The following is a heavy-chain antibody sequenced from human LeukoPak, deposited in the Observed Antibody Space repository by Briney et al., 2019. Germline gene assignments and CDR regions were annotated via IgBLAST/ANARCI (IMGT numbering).Heavy chain of an antibody. CDR2: IDPSDSYT. CDR3: ARVGIAVAGIDY. V-gene: IGHV5-10-1*01. Sequence: GESLKISCKGSGYSFTSYWISWVRQMPGKGLEWMGRIDPSDSYTNYSPSFQGHVTISADKPISTAYLQWSSLKASDTAMYYCARVGIAVAGIDYWGQGTLVTVSS. CDR1: GYSFTSYW. D-gene: IGHD6-19*01. J-gene: IGHJ4*02.